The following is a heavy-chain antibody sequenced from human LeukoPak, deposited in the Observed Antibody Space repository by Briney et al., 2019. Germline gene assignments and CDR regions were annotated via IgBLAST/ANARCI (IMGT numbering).Heavy chain of an antibody. J-gene: IGHJ5*02. Sequence: SETLSLTCTVSGGSISSSSYYWGWIRQPPGKGLEWIGSIYYSGSTYYNPSLKSRVTISVDTSKNQFSLKLSSVTAADTAVYYCARQLRDSSGWYLNWFDPWGQGTLVTVSS. D-gene: IGHD6-19*01. CDR2: IYYSGST. CDR3: ARQLRDSSGWYLNWFDP. V-gene: IGHV4-39*01. CDR1: GGSISSSSYY.